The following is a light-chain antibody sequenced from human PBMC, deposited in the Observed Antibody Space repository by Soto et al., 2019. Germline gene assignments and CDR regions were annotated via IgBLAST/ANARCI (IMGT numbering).Light chain of an antibody. V-gene: IGKV1-39*01. CDR2: AAS. Sequence: DIQMTQSPSSLSASVGDQVTITCRASQNIGSYLNWYQQKPGKAPTLLIYAASTLQSGVPSRFSGSGSETDFTLTISSLQPEDFATYSCQHSTTWTFGQGTKVDIK. CDR1: QNIGSY. J-gene: IGKJ1*01. CDR3: QHSTTWT.